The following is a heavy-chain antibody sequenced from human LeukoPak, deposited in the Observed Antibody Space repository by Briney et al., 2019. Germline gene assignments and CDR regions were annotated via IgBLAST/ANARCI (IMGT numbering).Heavy chain of an antibody. CDR3: ARGGDSYYFDY. V-gene: IGHV4-34*01. CDR1: GGSFSGYY. D-gene: IGHD2-21*02. Sequence: SETLSLTCAVYGGSFSGYYWSWIRQPPGKGLEWIGEINHSGSTNYNPSLKSRVTISVDTSKNQSSLKLSSVTAADTAVYYCARGGDSYYFDYWGQGTLVTVSS. J-gene: IGHJ4*02. CDR2: INHSGST.